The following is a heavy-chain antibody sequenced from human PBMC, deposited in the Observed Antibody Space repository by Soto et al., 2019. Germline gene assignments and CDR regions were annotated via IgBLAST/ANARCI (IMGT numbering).Heavy chain of an antibody. J-gene: IGHJ4*02. V-gene: IGHV3-74*01. D-gene: IGHD1-26*01. CDR2: ISPDGGTT. Sequence: GGSLRLSCVASGFTISNYWMHWVRQAPGKGLIWVSRISPDGGTTNYADSVKGRFTISRDNAKNTLYLQMDSLRAEDTALYYCTRVISGSSGLFDYWGQGTLVTVSS. CDR1: GFTISNYW. CDR3: TRVISGSSGLFDY.